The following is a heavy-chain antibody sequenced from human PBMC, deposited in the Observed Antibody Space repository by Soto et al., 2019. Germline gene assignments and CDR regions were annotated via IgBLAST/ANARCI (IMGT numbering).Heavy chain of an antibody. V-gene: IGHV4-34*01. J-gene: IGHJ4*02. CDR3: ARGPGGNNFWSGYHANRVQLKNFDY. D-gene: IGHD3-3*01. CDR1: GGSFSGYF. Sequence: WGTLLLTCAVFGGSFSGYFWSWIRQAPGKGLVWVGEINHRGSTKYNPSHKSHVTISVDTSKNQFSMKLSSVPAADTAVYYCARGPGGNNFWSGYHANRVQLKNFDYWGQGTLVTVSS. CDR2: INHRGST.